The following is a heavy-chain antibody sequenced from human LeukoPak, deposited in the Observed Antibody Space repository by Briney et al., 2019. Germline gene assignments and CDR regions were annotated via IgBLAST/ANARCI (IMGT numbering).Heavy chain of an antibody. V-gene: IGHV1-2*02. Sequence: SVKVSCKASGYTFTGYYMHWVRQAPGQGLEWMGWINPNSGGTNYAQKFQGRVTMTRDTSISTAYMELSRLRSDYTAVYYCARDGGYMNWNVEVWGQGTLVTVSS. D-gene: IGHD1-1*01. CDR2: INPNSGGT. CDR1: GYTFTGYY. CDR3: ARDGGYMNWNVEV. J-gene: IGHJ4*02.